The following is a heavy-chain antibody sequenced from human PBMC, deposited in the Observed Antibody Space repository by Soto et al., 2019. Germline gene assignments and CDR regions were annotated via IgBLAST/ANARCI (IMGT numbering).Heavy chain of an antibody. D-gene: IGHD1-26*01. CDR2: ISGSGGST. CDR1: GFTFRSYA. V-gene: IGHV3-23*01. CDR3: AKGLNVAPWGLLLDY. J-gene: IGHJ4*02. Sequence: EVQLLESGGGLVQPGGSLRLSCAASGFTFRSYAMSWVRQAPGKGLEWVSVISGSGGSTYYADSVKGRFTISRDNSKNTLDLQMNSLRAEDTAVYYCAKGLNVAPWGLLLDYWGQGTLVTVSS.